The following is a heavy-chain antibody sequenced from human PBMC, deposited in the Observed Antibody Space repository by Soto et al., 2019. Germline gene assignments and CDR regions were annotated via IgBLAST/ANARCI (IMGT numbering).Heavy chain of an antibody. D-gene: IGHD3-10*01. CDR2: ISDSGGNT. CDR3: SKWSGFGDA. J-gene: IGHJ5*02. Sequence: GGSLRLSCAASGFTFSSYSMTWVRQAPGKGLEWVSGISDSGGNTWYADSVKGRFTISRDNSKNTLFLQMNSLRAEDAAVYFCSKWSGFGDAWGQGTLVTVSS. CDR1: GFTFSSYS. V-gene: IGHV3-23*01.